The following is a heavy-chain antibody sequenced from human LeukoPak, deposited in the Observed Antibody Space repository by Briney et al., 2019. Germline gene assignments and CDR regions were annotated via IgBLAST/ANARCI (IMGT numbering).Heavy chain of an antibody. Sequence: GESLKISCKGSGFSFTSYWIGWGRQMSGKGLEWMGIIYPGDSDTRYSPSFQGQVTISADKSLRTAYLQWSTLKASDTAMYYCARLDMTTVTTVDAFDIWGQGTMVTVSS. CDR2: IYPGDSDT. J-gene: IGHJ3*02. CDR3: ARLDMTTVTTVDAFDI. V-gene: IGHV5-51*01. CDR1: GFSFTSYW. D-gene: IGHD4-17*01.